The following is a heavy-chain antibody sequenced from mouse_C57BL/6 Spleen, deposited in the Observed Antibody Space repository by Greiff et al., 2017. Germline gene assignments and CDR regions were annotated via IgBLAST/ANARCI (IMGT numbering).Heavy chain of an antibody. V-gene: IGHV1-69*01. CDR1: GYTFTSYW. J-gene: IGHJ2*01. CDR2: FDPSDSYT. CDR3: ARRSSGDPDY. Sequence: QVQLQQPGAELVMPGASVKLSCKASGYTFTSYWMHWVKQRPGQGLEWIGEFDPSDSYTNYNQKFKGKSTLTVATSSSTAYMQLSSLTSEDAAVYDGARRSSGDPDYGGQGTTLTVSS. D-gene: IGHD3-2*02.